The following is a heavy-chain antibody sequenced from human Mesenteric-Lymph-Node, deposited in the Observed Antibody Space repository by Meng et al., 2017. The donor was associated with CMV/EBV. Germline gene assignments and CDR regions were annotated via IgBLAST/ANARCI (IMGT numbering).Heavy chain of an antibody. CDR3: ARGEGRIAVAGTTFSY. V-gene: IGHV4-34*01. Sequence: GSLRLSCAVYGGSFSGYYWSWIRQPPGKGLEWIGEINHSGSTNYNPSLKSRVTISVDTSKNQFSLKLSSVTAADTAVYYCARGEGRIAVAGTTFSYWGQGTLVTVSS. CDR1: GGSFSGYY. D-gene: IGHD6-19*01. CDR2: INHSGST. J-gene: IGHJ4*02.